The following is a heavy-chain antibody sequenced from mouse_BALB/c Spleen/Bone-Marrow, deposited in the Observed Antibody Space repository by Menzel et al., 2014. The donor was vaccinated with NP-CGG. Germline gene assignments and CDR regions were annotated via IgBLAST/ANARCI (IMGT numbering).Heavy chain of an antibody. CDR2: ISSGSNAI. CDR3: ARCNWVFDY. Sequence: EVNLAESGGGLVQPGGSRKLSCAASGFTFSSFGMHWVRQAPEKGLEWVGYISSGSNAIYYADTVKGRFTISRDNPKNTLFLQMTNLRAEDRAMYGCARCNWVFDYWGQGTSLTVSS. D-gene: IGHD4-1*01. J-gene: IGHJ2*02. V-gene: IGHV5-17*02. CDR1: GFTFSSFG.